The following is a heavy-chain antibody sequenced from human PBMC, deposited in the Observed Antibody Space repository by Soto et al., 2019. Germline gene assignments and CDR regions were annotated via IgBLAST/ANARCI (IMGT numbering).Heavy chain of an antibody. CDR3: ASRTVRNYYGMDV. CDR1: GDSINAYY. Sequence: QVQLQELGPGLLKPSETLSLTFTVSGDSINAYYWNWIRQPPGKVLEWIGYAYYSGPTNYNPSLKSRVTISVDTSKKQFSLKLSSVTAADSAIYYCASRTVRNYYGMDVWGQVTTFIVSS. CDR2: AYYSGPT. V-gene: IGHV4-59*01. J-gene: IGHJ6*02.